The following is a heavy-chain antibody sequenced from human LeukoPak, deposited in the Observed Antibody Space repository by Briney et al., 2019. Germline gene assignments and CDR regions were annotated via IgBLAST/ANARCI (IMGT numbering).Heavy chain of an antibody. D-gene: IGHD6-13*01. V-gene: IGHV4-39*01. J-gene: IGHJ4*02. Sequence: SETLSLTCTVSGGSISSSNFYWGWIRQPPGKGLEWIGSVYYTGSTYYNPSLKSRVTISVDTSKTQFSLRLSSVTAADTAVYYCASGYSSSWSYWGQGTLVTVSS. CDR1: GGSISSSNFY. CDR2: VYYTGST. CDR3: ASGYSSSWSY.